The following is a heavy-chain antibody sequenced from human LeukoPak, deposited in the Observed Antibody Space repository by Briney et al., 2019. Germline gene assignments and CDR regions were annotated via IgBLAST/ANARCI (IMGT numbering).Heavy chain of an antibody. CDR2: IYTSGST. V-gene: IGHV4-4*07. Sequence: PSETLSLTCTVSGGSISSYYWSWIRQPAGKGLEWIGRIYTSGSTNYNPSLKSRVTMSVDTSKNQFSLKLSSVTAADTAVYYCAGESRRRFLEWLHWFDPWGQGTLVTVSS. CDR1: GGSISSYY. D-gene: IGHD3-3*01. CDR3: AGESRRRFLEWLHWFDP. J-gene: IGHJ5*02.